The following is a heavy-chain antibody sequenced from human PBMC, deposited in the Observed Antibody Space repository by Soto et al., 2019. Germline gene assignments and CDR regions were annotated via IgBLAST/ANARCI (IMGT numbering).Heavy chain of an antibody. CDR2: INAGNGNT. V-gene: IGHV1-3*01. J-gene: IGHJ4*02. CDR3: ARGLPRPHYYDSSGYSQDFDY. Sequence: QVQLVQSGAEVKKPGASVKVSCKASGYTFTSYAMHWVRQAPGQRLEWMGWINAGNGNTKYSQKFQGRVTITRDTSASTAYMELSSLRSEDTAVYYCARGLPRPHYYDSSGYSQDFDYWGQGTLVTVSS. CDR1: GYTFTSYA. D-gene: IGHD3-22*01.